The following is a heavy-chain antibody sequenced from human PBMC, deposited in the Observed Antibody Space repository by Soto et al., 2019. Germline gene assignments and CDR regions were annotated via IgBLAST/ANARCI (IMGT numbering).Heavy chain of an antibody. CDR1: GYTFTSYG. Sequence: QGQLVQSGGEVTKPGASVKVSCNSSGYTFTSYGISWVRQAPGQGLEWMGGISPYSGHTKESQKVQGRVTLTPETSTGTAYLELRSLASDDTAVYYCARDRCTTAKCYTHHLDVWGQGTTVIVSS. CDR3: ARDRCTTAKCYTHHLDV. V-gene: IGHV1-18*04. D-gene: IGHD2-8*01. CDR2: ISPYSGHT. J-gene: IGHJ6*02.